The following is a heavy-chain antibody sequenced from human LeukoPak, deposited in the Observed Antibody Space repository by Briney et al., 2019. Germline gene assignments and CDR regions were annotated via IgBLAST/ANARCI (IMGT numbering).Heavy chain of an antibody. D-gene: IGHD6-19*01. CDR1: GGSISSGSYY. Sequence: SQTLSLTCTVSGGSISSGSYYWSWIRQPAGKGLEWIGRIYTSGSTNYNPSLKSRVTISVDTSKNQLSLKLSSVTAADTAVYYCATSGWYLLPGVYWGQGTLVTVSS. CDR3: ATSGWYLLPGVY. CDR2: IYTSGST. V-gene: IGHV4-61*02. J-gene: IGHJ4*02.